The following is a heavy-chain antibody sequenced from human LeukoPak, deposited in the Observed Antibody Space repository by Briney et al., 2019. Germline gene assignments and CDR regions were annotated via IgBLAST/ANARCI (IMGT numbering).Heavy chain of an antibody. CDR2: ISAYNGNT. Sequence: ASVKVSCKASGYTFTSYGISWVRQAPGQGLEWMGWISAYNGNTNYAQKLQGRVTMTTDTSTSTAYMSLRSLRSDDTAVYYCARARGYCSSTSCYTDYYYGMDVWSQGTTVTVS. D-gene: IGHD2-2*02. J-gene: IGHJ6*02. V-gene: IGHV1-18*01. CDR3: ARARGYCSSTSCYTDYYYGMDV. CDR1: GYTFTSYG.